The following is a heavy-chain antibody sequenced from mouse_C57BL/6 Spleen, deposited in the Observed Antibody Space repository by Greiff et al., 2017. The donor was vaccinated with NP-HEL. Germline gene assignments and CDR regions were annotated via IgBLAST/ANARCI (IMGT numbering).Heavy chain of an antibody. CDR3: ARYYGSSSYAMDY. CDR1: GYSFTGYY. Sequence: EVKLQQSGPELVKPGASVKISCKASGYSFTGYYMNWVKQSPEKSLEWIGEINPSTGGTTYNQKFKAKATLTVDKSSSTAYMQLKSLTSEDSAVYYCARYYGSSSYAMDYWGQGTSVTVSS. J-gene: IGHJ4*01. D-gene: IGHD1-1*01. V-gene: IGHV1-42*01. CDR2: INPSTGGT.